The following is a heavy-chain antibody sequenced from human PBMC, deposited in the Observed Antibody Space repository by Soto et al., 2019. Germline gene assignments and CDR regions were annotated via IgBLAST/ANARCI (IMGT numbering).Heavy chain of an antibody. CDR2: IWNDGNGY. D-gene: IGHD6-13*01. CDR1: GFTFNNYG. J-gene: IGHJ6*01. V-gene: IGHV3-33*01. CDR3: ARRQISPPSRGAASARGAMAV. Sequence: GGSLRHSCAASGFTFNNYGMHWVRQAPGKGREWVAVIWNDGNGYYYANAVKGRFTISRDNTKKTLYLQMSSLRAEDTAVYYCARRQISPPSRGAASARGAMAVSGQGTTVTVSS.